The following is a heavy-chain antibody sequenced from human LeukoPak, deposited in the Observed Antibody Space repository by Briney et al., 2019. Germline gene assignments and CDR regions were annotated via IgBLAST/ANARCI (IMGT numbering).Heavy chain of an antibody. D-gene: IGHD3-22*01. CDR2: ISAYNGNT. J-gene: IGHJ4*02. CDR1: GYTFTSYG. Sequence: ASVKVSCKASGYTFTSYGISWVRQAPGQGLEWMGWISAYNGNTNYAQKLQGRVTMTTDTSTSTAYMELRSLRSDDTAVYYCARVDSYYYDSSGYYYTYWGQGTLVTVSS. CDR3: ARVDSYYYDSSGYYYTY. V-gene: IGHV1-18*01.